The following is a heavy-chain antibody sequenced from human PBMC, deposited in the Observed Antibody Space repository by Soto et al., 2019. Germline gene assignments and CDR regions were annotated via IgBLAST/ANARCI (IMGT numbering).Heavy chain of an antibody. J-gene: IGHJ4*02. CDR3: ARVRRITIFGVVIKRGGYFHY. CDR2: INHSGST. Sequence: QVQLQQWGAGLLKPSETLSLTCAVYGGSFSGYYWSWIRQPPGKGLEWIGEINHSGSTNYNPSLKSRVTKSVDTSTHQFSRKLSSVTAADTAVYYCARVRRITIFGVVIKRGGYFHYWGQGTLVTVSS. V-gene: IGHV4-34*01. CDR1: GGSFSGYY. D-gene: IGHD3-3*01.